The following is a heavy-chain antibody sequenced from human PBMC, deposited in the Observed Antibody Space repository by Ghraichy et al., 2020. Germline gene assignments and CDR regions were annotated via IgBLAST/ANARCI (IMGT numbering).Heavy chain of an antibody. J-gene: IGHJ2*01. Sequence: SETLSLTCAVYGGSFSGYYWSWIRQPPGKGLEWIGEINHSGSTNYNPSLKSRVTISVDTSKNQFSLKLSSVTAADTAVYYCARGRSPKTMVLRIRAPWYFDLWGRGTLVTVSS. V-gene: IGHV4-34*01. CDR2: INHSGST. CDR1: GGSFSGYY. D-gene: IGHD3-10*01. CDR3: ARGRSPKTMVLRIRAPWYFDL.